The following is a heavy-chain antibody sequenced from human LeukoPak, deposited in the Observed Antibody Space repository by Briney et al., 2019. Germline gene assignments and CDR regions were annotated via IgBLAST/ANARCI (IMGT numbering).Heavy chain of an antibody. J-gene: IGHJ6*02. D-gene: IGHD3-10*01. V-gene: IGHV3-30-3*01. Sequence: HPGRSLRHSCAASGFTFSSYAMHWVRQAPGKGLEWVAVISYDGSNKYYADSVKGRFTISRDNSKNTLYLQMNSLRAEDTAVYYCARDASGSGSYYYYYYGMDVWGQGTTVTVSS. CDR2: ISYDGSNK. CDR3: ARDASGSGSYYYYYYGMDV. CDR1: GFTFSSYA.